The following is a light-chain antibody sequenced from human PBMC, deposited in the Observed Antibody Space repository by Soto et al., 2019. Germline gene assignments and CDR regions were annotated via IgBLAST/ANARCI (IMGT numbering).Light chain of an antibody. J-gene: IGKJ1*01. Sequence: EIVLTQSPATLSLSPGDRATLSCRASPSVSSIYLAWHQHKFGQAPSRLIYDASSRATGVPDTFSGSGSGTDISLTISTLALEDFAVYYCLQYCSQPWTCGQG. CDR1: PSVSSIY. CDR2: DAS. V-gene: IGKV3-20*01. CDR3: LQYCSQPWT.